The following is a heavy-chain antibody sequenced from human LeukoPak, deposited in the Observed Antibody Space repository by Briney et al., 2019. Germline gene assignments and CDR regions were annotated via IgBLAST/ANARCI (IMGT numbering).Heavy chain of an antibody. CDR1: GFTFSSYE. CDR2: ISSSGSTI. J-gene: IGHJ4*02. CDR3: ASVLYSSGTAY. D-gene: IGHD1-26*01. V-gene: IGHV3-48*03. Sequence: PGGSLRLSCAASGFTFSSYEMNWVRQAPGKGLEWVSYISSSGSTIYYADSVKGRFTISRDNAKNSLYLQMNSLRAEDTAVYYCASVLYSSGTAYWGQGTLVTVSS.